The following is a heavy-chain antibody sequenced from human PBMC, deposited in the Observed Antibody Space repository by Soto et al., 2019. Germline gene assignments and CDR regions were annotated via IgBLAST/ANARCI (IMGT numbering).Heavy chain of an antibody. Sequence: GGSLRLSCAASGFTYSTYTMHWVRQAPGKGLEWVAVISYDGNNKFYADSVKGRFTISRDSTKQTLYLQMNSIRPADTGMYYCAREGVSATDYTRNNGTYFDYGGKGARAPVSS. V-gene: IGHV3-30-3*01. CDR1: GFTYSTYT. CDR2: ISYDGNNK. J-gene: IGHJ4*02. CDR3: AREGVSATDYTRNNGTYFDY. D-gene: IGHD3-3*01.